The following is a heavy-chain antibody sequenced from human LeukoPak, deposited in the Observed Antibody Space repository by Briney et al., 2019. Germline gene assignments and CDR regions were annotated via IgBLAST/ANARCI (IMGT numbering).Heavy chain of an antibody. CDR3: ARVKGSGYYYVFDY. Sequence: SETLSLTCTVSGGSISSNYWSWIRQSPGKGLEWIGYIHYSGSTSYNPSLKGRVTISVDTSKNQFSLKLSSVTAAVTAVYYCARVKGSGYYYVFDYWGQGTLVTVSS. V-gene: IGHV4-59*01. D-gene: IGHD3-22*01. CDR2: IHYSGST. J-gene: IGHJ4*02. CDR1: GGSISSNY.